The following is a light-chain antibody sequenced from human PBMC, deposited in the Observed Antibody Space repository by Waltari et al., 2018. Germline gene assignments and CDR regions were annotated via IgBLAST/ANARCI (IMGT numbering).Light chain of an antibody. Sequence: QSALTHPASVSGAPGQSITIPSPRTSRHGGGYNYVPWYQQQPAKAPNLMISEVNNRPSGFSNRFSGSKSGNTASLTISGLQAEDEADYYCSSYTSSSTGVFGTGTKVTVL. CDR1: SRHGGGYNY. V-gene: IGLV2-14*01. CDR3: SSYTSSSTGV. J-gene: IGLJ1*01. CDR2: EVN.